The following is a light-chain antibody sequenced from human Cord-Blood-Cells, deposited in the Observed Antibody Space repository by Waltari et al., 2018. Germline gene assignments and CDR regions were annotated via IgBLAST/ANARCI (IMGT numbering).Light chain of an antibody. Sequence: IQMTPSPSTLSASVGARVTITCRASQSISSWLAWYQQKPGKAPKLLIYKASSLESGVPSRFSGSGSGTEFTLTISSLQPDDFATYYCQQYNSYWTFGQGTKVEIK. J-gene: IGKJ1*01. CDR2: KAS. CDR1: QSISSW. V-gene: IGKV1-5*03. CDR3: QQYNSYWT.